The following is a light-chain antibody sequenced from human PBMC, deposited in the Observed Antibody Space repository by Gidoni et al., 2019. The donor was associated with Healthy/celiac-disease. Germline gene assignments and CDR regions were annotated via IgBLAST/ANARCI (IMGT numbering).Light chain of an antibody. V-gene: IGKV3-20*01. CDR1: QSVSSSY. CDR2: GAS. Sequence: EIVLTQSPGTLSLSPGERATLSCRASQSVSSSYLAWYQQKPGQAPRLLIYGASSRATGIPDRFRGRGSGTDFTLTISRLEPEDFAVYYWQQYGSSPNTFGQGTKLEIK. J-gene: IGKJ2*01. CDR3: QQYGSSPNT.